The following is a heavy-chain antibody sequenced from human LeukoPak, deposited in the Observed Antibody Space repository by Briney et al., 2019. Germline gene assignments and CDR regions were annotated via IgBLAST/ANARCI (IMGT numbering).Heavy chain of an antibody. CDR3: ARVVPLGGVILLWPIYYGMDV. CDR1: GFTFSSYS. J-gene: IGHJ6*02. Sequence: GGSLRLSCAASGFTFSSYSMNWVRQAPGKGLEWVSSISSSSSYIYYADSVKGRFTISRDNAKNSLYLQMNSLRAEDTAVYYCARVVPLGGVILLWPIYYGMDVWGQGTTVTVSS. V-gene: IGHV3-21*01. CDR2: ISSSSSYI. D-gene: IGHD3-10*01.